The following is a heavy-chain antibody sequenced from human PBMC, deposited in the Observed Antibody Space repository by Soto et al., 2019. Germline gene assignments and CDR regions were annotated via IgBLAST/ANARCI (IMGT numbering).Heavy chain of an antibody. CDR1: GGSFSGYY. V-gene: IGHV4-34*01. CDR2: INHSGST. J-gene: IGHJ6*03. CDR3: AREERYYGSGSYFAPEGNMDV. D-gene: IGHD3-10*01. Sequence: SETLSLTCAVYGGSFSGYYWSWIRQPPGKGLEWIGEINHSGSTNYNPSLKSRVTISVDTSKNQFSLKLSSVTAADTAVYYCAREERYYGSGSYFAPEGNMDVWGKGTTVTVSS.